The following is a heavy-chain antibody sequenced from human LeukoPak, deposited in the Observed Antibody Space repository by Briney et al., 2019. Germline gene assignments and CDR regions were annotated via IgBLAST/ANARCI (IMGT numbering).Heavy chain of an antibody. Sequence: SDTLSLTCAVYGRSFSGYYWSWIRQPPGKGLEWIGEINHSGSTNYNPSLKSRVTISVDTSKKQFSLKLSSVTAADTAVYYCARAERSSRYYYYYYGMDVWGQGTTVTVSS. CDR3: ARAERSSRYYYYYYGMDV. CDR2: INHSGST. J-gene: IGHJ6*02. V-gene: IGHV4-34*01. D-gene: IGHD1-26*01. CDR1: GRSFSGYY.